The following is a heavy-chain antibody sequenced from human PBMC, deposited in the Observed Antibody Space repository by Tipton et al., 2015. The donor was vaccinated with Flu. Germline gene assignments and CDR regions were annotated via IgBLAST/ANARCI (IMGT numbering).Heavy chain of an antibody. V-gene: IGHV3-74*01. CDR3: ARGGSYSYDALDI. Sequence: SLRLSCAASGFTFSSYWMHWVRQAQGKGLVWVSRINSDGSSTSYAESGKGRFTISRDDAKNTLYLQMNSLRAEDTAVYHCARGGSYSYDALDIWGQGTLVTVSS. CDR2: INSDGSST. D-gene: IGHD1-26*01. J-gene: IGHJ3*02. CDR1: GFTFSSYW.